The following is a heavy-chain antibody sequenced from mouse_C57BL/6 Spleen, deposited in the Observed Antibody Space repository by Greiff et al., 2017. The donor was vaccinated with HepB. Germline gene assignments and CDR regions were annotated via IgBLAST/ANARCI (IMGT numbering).Heavy chain of an antibody. D-gene: IGHD1-1*01. CDR2: IDPEDGET. Sequence: VQLKESGAELVKPGASVKLSCTASGFNIKDYYMHWVKQRTEQGLEWIGRIDPEDGETKYAPKFQGKATIKADTSSNTAYLQLSSLTSEDTAVYYCARSPTTVWYFDVWGTGTTVTVSS. J-gene: IGHJ1*03. V-gene: IGHV14-2*01. CDR1: GFNIKDYY. CDR3: ARSPTTVWYFDV.